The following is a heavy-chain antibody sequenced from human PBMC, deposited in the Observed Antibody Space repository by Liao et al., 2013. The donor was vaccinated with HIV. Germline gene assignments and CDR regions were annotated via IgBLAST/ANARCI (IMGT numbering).Heavy chain of an antibody. CDR1: GGSISSGSYY. J-gene: IGHJ5*01. CDR3: ARDSGSGWYSNWFDS. Sequence: QVQLQESGPGLVKPSQTLSLTCTVSGGSISSGSYYWSWIRQPAGKGLEWIGHIYTSGSTNYKPSLKSRVTMSLDTSKNQVSLKLSSVTAADTAVYYCARDSGSGWYSNWFDSWGQGTLVTVSS. D-gene: IGHD6-19*01. CDR2: IYTSGST. V-gene: IGHV4-61*02.